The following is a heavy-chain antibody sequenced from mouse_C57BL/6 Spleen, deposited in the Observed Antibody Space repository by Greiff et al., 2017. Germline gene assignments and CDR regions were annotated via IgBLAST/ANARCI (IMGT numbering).Heavy chain of an antibody. V-gene: IGHV5-6*01. CDR3: AGQRDYALDY. CDR2: ISSGGSYT. CDR1: GFTFSSYG. Sequence: EVKVVESGGDLVKPGGSLKLSCAASGFTFSSYGMSWVRQTPDKRLEWVATISSGGSYTYYPDSVKGRFTITRDNAKNTLYLQMSSLKSEDTAMYYCAGQRDYALDYWGQGTSVTVSS. J-gene: IGHJ4*01.